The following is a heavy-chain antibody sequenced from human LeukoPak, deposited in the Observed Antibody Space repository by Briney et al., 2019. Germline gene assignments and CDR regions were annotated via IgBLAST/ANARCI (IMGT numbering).Heavy chain of an antibody. V-gene: IGHV4-61*02. CDR2: IYTSGST. D-gene: IGHD5-18*01. J-gene: IGHJ4*02. CDR1: GGSISSSNYY. CDR3: AREADTAMVPRVDY. Sequence: SETLSLTCTVSGGSISSSNYYWGWIRQPPGKGLEWIGRIYTSGSTNYNPSLKSRVTISVDTSKNQFSLKLSSVTAADTAVYYCAREADTAMVPRVDYWGQGTLVTVSS.